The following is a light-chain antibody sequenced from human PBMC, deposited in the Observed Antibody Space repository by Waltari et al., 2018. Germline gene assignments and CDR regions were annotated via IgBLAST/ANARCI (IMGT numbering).Light chain of an antibody. J-gene: IGKJ1*01. CDR2: DAS. CDR1: QSVSSY. Sequence: EIVLTQSPATLSLSPGERATLSCRASQSVSSYLAWYQQKPGQAPRLLIYDASNRATDIPARFSGSGSGTDFTLTISSLEPEGFAVYYCQQRSNWPGTFGQGTKVEIK. CDR3: QQRSNWPGT. V-gene: IGKV3-11*01.